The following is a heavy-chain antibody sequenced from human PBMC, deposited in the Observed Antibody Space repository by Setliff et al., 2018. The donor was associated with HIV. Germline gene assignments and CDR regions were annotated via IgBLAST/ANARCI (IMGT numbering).Heavy chain of an antibody. V-gene: IGHV3-66*02. D-gene: IGHD2-15*01. J-gene: IGHJ4*02. CDR2: IYSDGNT. CDR3: ARHEAECFDNKCYAGLRGA. Sequence: GGSLRLSCAGSGFTVSSSYVTWVRRAPGKGLEWVSVIYSDGNTFYADSVKGRFSISRDNSKNTLSLQMNSLRSEDTALYYCARHEAECFDNKCYAGLRGAWGQGTQVTVSS. CDR1: GFTVSSSY.